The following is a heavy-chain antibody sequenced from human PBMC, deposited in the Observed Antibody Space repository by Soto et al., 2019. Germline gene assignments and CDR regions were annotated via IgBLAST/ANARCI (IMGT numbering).Heavy chain of an antibody. Sequence: DVHLLESGGDLVQPGGSLRLSCAASGVTFSSYAMSWVRQAPGKGLEWVSSVSAGGDMTYYSDSVRGRFTISRDNSNNAPFLQMNSLRAEDTALYYCARGDRGGSGSPASYYYSGLDVWGQGTTVTVSS. CDR1: GVTFSSYA. V-gene: IGHV3-23*01. CDR3: ARGDRGGSGSPASYYYSGLDV. J-gene: IGHJ6*02. D-gene: IGHD3-10*01. CDR2: VSAGGDMT.